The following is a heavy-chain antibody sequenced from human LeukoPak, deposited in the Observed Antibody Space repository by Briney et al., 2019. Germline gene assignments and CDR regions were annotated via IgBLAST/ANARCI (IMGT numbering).Heavy chain of an antibody. V-gene: IGHV4-30-4*01. Sequence: SETLSLTCTVSGGSISSGDYYWSWIRQPPGKGLEWIGYIYYSGSTYYNPSLKSRVTMSVDTSKNQFSLKLSSVTAADTAVYYCARELTYADYWGQGTLVTVSP. J-gene: IGHJ4*02. D-gene: IGHD4/OR15-4a*01. CDR3: ARELTYADY. CDR2: IYYSGST. CDR1: GGSISSGDYY.